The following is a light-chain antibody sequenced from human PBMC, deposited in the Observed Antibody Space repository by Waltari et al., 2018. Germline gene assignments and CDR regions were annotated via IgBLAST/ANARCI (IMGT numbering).Light chain of an antibody. CDR1: QSVSTY. CDR2: EAS. J-gene: IGKJ4*01. CDR3: QHRGNWPALT. V-gene: IGKV3-11*01. Sequence: IVLPLSPPTLSAFPGARATLSCRASQSVSTYLVWYQQKPGQAPRLLIYEASVRAPGIPARFSGSGSGTDFTLTISSLEAEDFAVYYCQHRGNWPALTFGGGTKVEIK.